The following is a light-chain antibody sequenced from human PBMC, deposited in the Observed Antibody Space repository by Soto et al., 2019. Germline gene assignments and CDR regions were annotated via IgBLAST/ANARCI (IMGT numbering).Light chain of an antibody. CDR1: SGSIASNY. J-gene: IGLJ1*01. CDR3: QSYDSSSPYV. CDR2: ENK. Sequence: NFMLTQPHSVSESPGNSVIISCTRSSGSIASNYVQWYQQRPGSSPALVIYENKQRPSGVPDRFSGSIDSSSNSASLTISGLKTEDEADYYWQSYDSSSPYVLGTGTKLTVL. V-gene: IGLV6-57*01.